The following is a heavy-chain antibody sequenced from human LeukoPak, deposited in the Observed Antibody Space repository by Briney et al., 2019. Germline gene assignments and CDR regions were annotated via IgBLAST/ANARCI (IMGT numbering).Heavy chain of an antibody. CDR1: GYTFTSYA. V-gene: IGHV1-3*01. CDR2: INAGNGNT. CDR3: ARDHLGYCSSTSCYTTDY. J-gene: IGHJ4*02. Sequence: GASVKVSCKASGYTFTSYAMHWVRQAPGQRLEWMGWINAGNGNTKYSQKFQGRVTITRDTSASTAYMELRSLRSDDTAVYYCARDHLGYCSSTSCYTTDYWGQGTLVTVSS. D-gene: IGHD2-2*02.